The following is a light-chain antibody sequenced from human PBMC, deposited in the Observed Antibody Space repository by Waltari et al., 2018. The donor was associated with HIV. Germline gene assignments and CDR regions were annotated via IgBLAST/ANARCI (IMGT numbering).Light chain of an antibody. CDR3: QQRSNWPSIT. V-gene: IGKV3-11*01. J-gene: IGKJ5*01. Sequence: IFTQSPATLSLSPGDTATRTCRASQSISSSLAWYQHKPGTAPRLLISDASRRATGIPARFSGIGSVTDVTLTVSRLDSEDFAVYFCQQRSNWPSITFGQGTRLEIK. CDR2: DAS. CDR1: QSISSS.